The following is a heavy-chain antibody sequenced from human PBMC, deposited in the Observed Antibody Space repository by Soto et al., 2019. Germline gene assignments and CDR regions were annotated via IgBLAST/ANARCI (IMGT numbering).Heavy chain of an antibody. CDR3: ARGLSWDIVVAPNWFDP. CDR2: IYYSGST. D-gene: IGHD2-2*01. J-gene: IGHJ5*02. V-gene: IGHV4-31*03. Sequence: PSETLSLTCTVSGGSISSGGYYWSWIRQHPWKGLEWIGYIYYSGSTYYNPSLKSRVTISVDTSKNQFSLKLSSVTAADTAVYYCARGLSWDIVVAPNWFDPWGQGXLVTVSS. CDR1: GGSISSGGYY.